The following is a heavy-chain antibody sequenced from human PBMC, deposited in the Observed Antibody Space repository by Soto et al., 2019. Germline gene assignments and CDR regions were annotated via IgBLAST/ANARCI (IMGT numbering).Heavy chain of an antibody. V-gene: IGHV3-30-3*01. Sequence: QVQLVESGGGVVQPGRSLRLSCAASGFTFSSYAMHWVRQAPGKGLEWVAVISYDGSNKYYADSVKGRFTISRDNSKNTLYLQMNSLRAVDTAVYYCARDRGSGRDYYYGMDVWGQGTTVTVSS. CDR1: GFTFSSYA. J-gene: IGHJ6*02. CDR2: ISYDGSNK. D-gene: IGHD3-10*01. CDR3: ARDRGSGRDYYYGMDV.